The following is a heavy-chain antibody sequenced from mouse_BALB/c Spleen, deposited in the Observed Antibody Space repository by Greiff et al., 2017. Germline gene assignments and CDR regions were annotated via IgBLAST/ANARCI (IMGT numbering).Heavy chain of an antibody. V-gene: IGHV5-9-4*01. CDR2: ISSGGSYT. J-gene: IGHJ4*01. CDR3: TTMITLYAMDY. CDR1: GFTFSSYA. D-gene: IGHD2-4*01. Sequence: EVQGVESGGGLVKPGGSLKLSCAASGFTFSSYAMSWVRQSPEKRLEWVAEISSGGSYTYYPDTVTGRFTISRDNAKNTLYLEMSSLRSEDTAMYYCTTMITLYAMDYWGQGTSVTVSS.